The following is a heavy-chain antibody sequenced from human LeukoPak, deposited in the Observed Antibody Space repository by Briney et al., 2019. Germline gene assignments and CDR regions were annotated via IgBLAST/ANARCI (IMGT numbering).Heavy chain of an antibody. J-gene: IGHJ6*02. CDR1: GFTFSSYG. CDR3: ARVLRRDYYYYGMDV. V-gene: IGHV4-34*01. CDR2: INHSGST. Sequence: LRLSCAASGFTFSSYGMHWVRQPPGKGLEWIGEINHSGSTNYNPSLKSRVTISVDTSKNQFSLKLSSVTAADTAVYYCARVLRRDYYYYGMDVWGQGTTVTVSS.